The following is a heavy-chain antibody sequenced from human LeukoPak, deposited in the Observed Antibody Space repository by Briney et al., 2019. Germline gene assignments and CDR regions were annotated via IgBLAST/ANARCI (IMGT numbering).Heavy chain of an antibody. D-gene: IGHD3-22*01. V-gene: IGHV4-59*01. J-gene: IGHJ4*02. CDR2: IYYSGST. Sequence: RPSETLSLTCTVSGGSISSYYWSWIRQPPGKGLEWIGYIYYSGSTNYNPSLKSRVTISVGTSKNQFSLKLSSVTAADTAVYYCARGPYYYDSSGYYFDYWGQGTLVTVSS. CDR3: ARGPYYYDSSGYYFDY. CDR1: GGSISSYY.